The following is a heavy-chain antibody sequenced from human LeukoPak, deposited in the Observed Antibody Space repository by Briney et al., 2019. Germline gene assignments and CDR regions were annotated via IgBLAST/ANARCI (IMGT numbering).Heavy chain of an antibody. V-gene: IGHV3-21*01. D-gene: IGHD3-9*01. CDR2: ISSSGSYM. CDR1: GFTFNIYN. CDR3: ARDARYFDWLLSRYFDY. Sequence: GGSLRLSCAASGFTFNIYNMNWVRQAPGKGLEWVSSISSSGSYMYYADSVKGRFTISRDNAKNSLYLQMNSLRAEDTAVYYCARDARYFDWLLSRYFDYWGQGALVTVSS. J-gene: IGHJ4*02.